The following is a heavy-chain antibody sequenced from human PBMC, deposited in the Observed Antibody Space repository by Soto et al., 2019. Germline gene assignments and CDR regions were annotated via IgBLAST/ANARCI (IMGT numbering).Heavy chain of an antibody. CDR2: IYYSGST. J-gene: IGHJ5*02. CDR3: ARGEFKLELRREAFWFDP. Sequence: NPSETLALTFTVSGGSISSYYWSWIRQPPGKGLEWIGYIYYSGSTNYNPSLKSRVTISVDTSKNQFSLKLGSVTAADTAVYYCARGEFKLELRREAFWFDPWGQGTLVTVSS. D-gene: IGHD1-7*01. CDR1: GGSISSYY. V-gene: IGHV4-59*01.